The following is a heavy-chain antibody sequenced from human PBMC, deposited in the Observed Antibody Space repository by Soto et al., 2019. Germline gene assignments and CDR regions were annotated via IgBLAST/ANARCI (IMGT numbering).Heavy chain of an antibody. CDR1: GYTFTSYG. CDR2: ISAYTGNT. D-gene: IGHD2-2*01. V-gene: IGHV1-18*01. Sequence: ASVKVSCKASGYTFTSYGISWVRQAPGQGLEWMGWISAYTGNTNYAQKLQGRVTMTTDTSTSTAYMEMRSLRSDDTAVSYCARAWVVEPAAISMYFRCYSFDSWGQGTLVTVSS. J-gene: IGHJ5*01. CDR3: ARAWVVEPAAISMYFRCYSFDS.